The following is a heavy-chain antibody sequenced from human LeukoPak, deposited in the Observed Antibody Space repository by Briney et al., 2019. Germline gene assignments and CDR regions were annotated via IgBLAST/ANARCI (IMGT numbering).Heavy chain of an antibody. Sequence: GGSLRLSCTTSGFIFGDYAMSWVRQAPGKGLQWVGFIRSKAYGGTTEYAVSVEGRFTVSRDDSKNIAYLQMNSLTTEDTAVYYCTRDSPHVSEGYWGQGTLVTVSS. D-gene: IGHD2/OR15-2a*01. CDR1: GFIFGDYA. V-gene: IGHV3-49*04. CDR3: TRDSPHVSEGY. J-gene: IGHJ4*02. CDR2: IRSKAYGGTT.